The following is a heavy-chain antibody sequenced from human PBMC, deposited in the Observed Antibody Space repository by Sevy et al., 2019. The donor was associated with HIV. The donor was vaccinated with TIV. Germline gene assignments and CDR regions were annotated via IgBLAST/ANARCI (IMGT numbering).Heavy chain of an antibody. Sequence: ASVKVSCKASGYTFTGYYMHWVRQAPGQGLEWMGWINPNSGGTNYAQKFQGRVTMTRDTSISTAYMELSRLRSDDTAVYYCARGMNCSSTSCPLYGMDVWGQGTMVTVSS. V-gene: IGHV1-2*02. CDR2: INPNSGGT. D-gene: IGHD2-2*01. J-gene: IGHJ6*02. CDR1: GYTFTGYY. CDR3: ARGMNCSSTSCPLYGMDV.